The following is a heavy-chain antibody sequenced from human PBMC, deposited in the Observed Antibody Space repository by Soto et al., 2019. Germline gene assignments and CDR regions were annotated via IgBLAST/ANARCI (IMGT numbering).Heavy chain of an antibody. J-gene: IGHJ6*03. CDR1: GFTFDDYA. Sequence: GGSLRLSCAASGFTFDDYAMHWVRQAPGKGLEWVSGISWNSGSIGYADSVKGRFTISRDNAKNSLYLQMNSLRAEDTALYYCAKDIGDTSPNDYYYYMDVWGKGTTVTVSS. CDR3: AKDIGDTSPNDYYYYMDV. CDR2: ISWNSGSI. V-gene: IGHV3-9*01.